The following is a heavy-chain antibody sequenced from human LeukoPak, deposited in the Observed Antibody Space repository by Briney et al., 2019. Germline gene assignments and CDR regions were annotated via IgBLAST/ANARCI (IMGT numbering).Heavy chain of an antibody. CDR3: ARGITMIDY. CDR1: GGSISSYY. V-gene: IGHV4-38-2*02. CDR2: IYHSGST. Sequence: SETLSLTCTVSGGSISSYYWSWIRQPPGKGLEWIGSIYHSGSTYYSPSLESRVTISIGTSKNQFSLKLSSVTAADTAVYYCARGITMIDYWGQGTLVTVSS. D-gene: IGHD3-22*01. J-gene: IGHJ4*02.